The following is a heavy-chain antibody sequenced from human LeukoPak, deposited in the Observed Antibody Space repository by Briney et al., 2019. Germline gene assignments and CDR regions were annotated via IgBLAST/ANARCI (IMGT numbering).Heavy chain of an antibody. CDR3: AKGGTGSTDWFDP. Sequence: GGSLRLSCAASGFIFSSFEVNWVRQAPGKGLEWVSSSPSCENIHYADAVKGRFTSSRDNAKNTLYLQMNSLRAEDTAVYYCAKGGTGSTDWFDPWGQGALVNVSS. CDR1: GFIFSSFE. J-gene: IGHJ5*02. D-gene: IGHD1-7*01. V-gene: IGHV3-48*03. CDR2: SPSCENI.